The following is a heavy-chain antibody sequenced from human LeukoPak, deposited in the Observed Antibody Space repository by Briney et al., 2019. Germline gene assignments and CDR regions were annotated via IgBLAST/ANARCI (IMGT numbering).Heavy chain of an antibody. CDR1: GFTFSDYY. Sequence: PGGSLRLSCAASGFTFSDYYMSWIRQAPGKGLEWVSYISSSGSTIYYADSVKGRFTISRDNAKNSLYLQMNSLRAEDTAVYYCARILYYDFWSGYHTPSNWFDPWGQGTLVTVSS. CDR3: ARILYYDFWSGYHTPSNWFDP. D-gene: IGHD3-3*01. J-gene: IGHJ5*02. CDR2: ISSSGSTI. V-gene: IGHV3-11*04.